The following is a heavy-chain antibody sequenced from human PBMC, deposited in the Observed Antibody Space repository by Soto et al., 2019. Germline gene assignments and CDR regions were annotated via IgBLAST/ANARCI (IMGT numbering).Heavy chain of an antibody. CDR2: IYHSGST. V-gene: IGHV4-30-2*01. D-gene: IGHD2-21*02. CDR3: ARTYCGGDCYSLNNWFDP. J-gene: IGHJ5*02. Sequence: QLQLQESGSGLVKPSQTLSLTCAVSGGSISSGGYSWSWIRQPPGKGLEWIGYIYHSGSTYYSPSLKSRVTISVDRSKNQFSLKLSSVTAADTAVYYCARTYCGGDCYSLNNWFDPWGQGTLVTVSS. CDR1: GGSISSGGYS.